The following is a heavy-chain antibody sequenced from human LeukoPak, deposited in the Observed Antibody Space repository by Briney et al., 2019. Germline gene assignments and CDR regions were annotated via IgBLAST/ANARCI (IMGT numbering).Heavy chain of an antibody. D-gene: IGHD4-17*01. V-gene: IGHV4-31*03. CDR3: AKGPGAEGLGN. CDR1: GGSISSSGFF. J-gene: IGHJ4*02. CDR2: ISYSGSP. Sequence: SETLSLTCTVSGGSISSSGFFRSWIRQHPGKGLESIGYISYSGSPYYNPSLKSRLTMSVDTSKNEFSLQLTSLSAADTAVYYCAKGPGAEGLGNWGQGTLVIVSS.